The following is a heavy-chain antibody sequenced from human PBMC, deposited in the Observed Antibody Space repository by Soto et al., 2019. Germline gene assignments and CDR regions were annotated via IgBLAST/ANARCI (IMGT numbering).Heavy chain of an antibody. CDR3: ARDILDHGGDNWFDP. CDR2: ISAYNGNT. Sequence: QVQLVQSGAEVKKPGASVKVSCKASGYTFTSYGISWVRQAPGQGLEWMGWISAYNGNTNYAQKLQGRVPMTTDPSTSTAYMELRSLRSDDTAVYYCARDILDHGGDNWFDPWGQGTLVTVSS. J-gene: IGHJ5*02. CDR1: GYTFTSYG. D-gene: IGHD1-1*01. V-gene: IGHV1-18*01.